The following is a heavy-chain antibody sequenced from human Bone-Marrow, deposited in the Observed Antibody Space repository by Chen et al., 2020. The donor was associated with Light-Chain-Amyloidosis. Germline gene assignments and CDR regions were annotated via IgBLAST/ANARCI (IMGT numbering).Heavy chain of an antibody. CDR2: IYTSGRISGIS. CDR1: GGSISSDY. V-gene: IGHV4-4*07. CDR3: ARDIKRDPFYFYYGLDV. J-gene: IGHJ6*02. D-gene: IGHD3-10*01. Sequence: QVQLQESGPGLVKPSETLSLTCSVSGGSISSDYWSWIRQPAGKGLEWIGRIYTSGRISGISNYNPSLKRRVTMSLDTSKNQFSLKVKSVTAADTAVYFCARDIKRDPFYFYYGLDVWGQGTTVTVSS.